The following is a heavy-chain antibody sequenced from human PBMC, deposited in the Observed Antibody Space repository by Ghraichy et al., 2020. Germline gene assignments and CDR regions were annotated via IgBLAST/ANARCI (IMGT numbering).Heavy chain of an antibody. CDR2: ITSSGGST. V-gene: IGHV3-23*01. D-gene: IGHD3-10*01. Sequence: GGSLRLSCAASGFTFSSYTLSWVRQTPGKGLECVSVITSSGGSTSYADSVKGRFTVSRDNSKNTLYLQMKSLRAEDTAVYYCAKDIFKVNIGDGFDIWGQGTVVTVSS. J-gene: IGHJ3*02. CDR3: AKDIFKVNIGDGFDI. CDR1: GFTFSSYT.